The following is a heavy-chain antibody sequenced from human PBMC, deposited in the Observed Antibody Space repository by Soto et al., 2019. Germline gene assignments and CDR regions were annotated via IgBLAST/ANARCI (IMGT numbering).Heavy chain of an antibody. V-gene: IGHV5-51*01. CDR1: GYRFTTYW. J-gene: IGHJ4*02. D-gene: IGHD1-1*01. Sequence: LGESLKISCKGSGYRFTTYWIGWVRQMPGKGLEWMGIIYPGDSDTRYSPSFQGQVTFSADKSISTAYLQWSSLKASDSAMYYCARHSSNEEFDYWGQGTLVTVSS. CDR2: IYPGDSDT. CDR3: ARHSSNEEFDY.